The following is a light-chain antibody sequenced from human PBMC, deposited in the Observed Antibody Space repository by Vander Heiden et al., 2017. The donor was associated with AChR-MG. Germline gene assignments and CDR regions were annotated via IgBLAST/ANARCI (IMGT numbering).Light chain of an antibody. V-gene: IGLV1-47*01. J-gene: IGLJ2*01. CDR3: AAWDDRLRNVV. CDR2: SNN. Sequence: QSVLTPPPSTSETPGQRVTISCSGSSSNIGSNHVHWYQQVPGTAPKLLIYSNNQRPSGVPDRFSGSKSGTSASLAISGLRSEDETVYYCAAWDDRLRNVVFGGGTKLTVL. CDR1: SSNIGSNH.